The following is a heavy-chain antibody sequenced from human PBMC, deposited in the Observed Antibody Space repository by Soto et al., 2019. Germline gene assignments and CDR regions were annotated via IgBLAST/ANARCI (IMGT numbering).Heavy chain of an antibody. CDR2: IWYDGSNK. CDR3: ARDPRVETTLMAVFQG. V-gene: IGHV3-33*01. Sequence: QVQLVESGGGVVQPGRSLRLSCAGSGFSFSNYGMHWVRQAPGKGLEWVALIWYDGSNKYYADSVKGRFTISRDNPKNTLYLQMSSLRNEDTAVYYCARDPRVETTLMAVFQGWGQGTLVTVSS. CDR1: GFSFSNYG. D-gene: IGHD3-3*01. J-gene: IGHJ1*01.